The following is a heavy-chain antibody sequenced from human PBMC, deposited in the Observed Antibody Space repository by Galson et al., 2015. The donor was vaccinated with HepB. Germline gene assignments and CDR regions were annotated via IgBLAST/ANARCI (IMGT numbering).Heavy chain of an antibody. CDR2: ISSSSSYI. CDR3: AREGMITFGGMDV. Sequence: SLRLSCAASGFTFSSYSMNWVRQAPGKGLEWVSSISSSSSYIYYADSVKGRFTISRDNAKNSLYLQMNSLRAEDTAVYYCAREGMITFGGMDVWGQGTTVTVSS. V-gene: IGHV3-21*01. CDR1: GFTFSSYS. D-gene: IGHD3-16*01. J-gene: IGHJ6*02.